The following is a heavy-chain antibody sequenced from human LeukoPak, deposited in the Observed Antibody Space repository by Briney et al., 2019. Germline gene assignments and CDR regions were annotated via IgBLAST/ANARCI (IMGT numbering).Heavy chain of an antibody. V-gene: IGHV3-23*01. CDR1: GFTFSKYA. J-gene: IGHJ4*02. D-gene: IGHD4-17*01. Sequence: GGSLRLSCAASGFTFSKYAMSWVRQAPGKGLEWVSAISPSDGNTFYADSVEGRFTISRDNSKNTLSLQMNSLRAEDTALYYCAKDSSVPYGITEWGQGTLVTVSS. CDR2: ISPSDGNT. CDR3: AKDSSVPYGITE.